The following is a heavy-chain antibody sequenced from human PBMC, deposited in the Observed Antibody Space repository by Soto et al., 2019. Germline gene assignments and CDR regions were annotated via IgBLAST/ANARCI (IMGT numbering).Heavy chain of an antibody. V-gene: IGHV1-69*13. CDR3: AREAFSGSYLPY. Sequence: ASVKVSCKASGGTFGSYGISWVRQAPGQGLEWMGGIIPIFGTGRYAQMFQGRVTITADESTSTLYMELSSLRSEDTAVYYCAREAFSGSYLPYWGQGTLVTVSS. CDR1: GGTFGSYG. D-gene: IGHD1-26*01. CDR2: IIPIFGTG. J-gene: IGHJ4*02.